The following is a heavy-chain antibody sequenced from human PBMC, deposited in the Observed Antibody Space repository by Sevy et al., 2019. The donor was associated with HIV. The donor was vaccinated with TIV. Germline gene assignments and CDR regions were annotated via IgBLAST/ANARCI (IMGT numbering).Heavy chain of an antibody. CDR2: IWYDGTNK. D-gene: IGHD6-19*01. Sequence: GGSLRLSCAASGFSISGYGMHWVRQAPGKGLEWVAVIWYDGTNKEYADSVKGRFTISRDNSKNSLYLQMNSLRAEDTAVYYCAREDIRVAGIGYYFHSWGQGTLVNVSS. V-gene: IGHV3-33*01. CDR1: GFSISGYG. CDR3: AREDIRVAGIGYYFHS. J-gene: IGHJ4*02.